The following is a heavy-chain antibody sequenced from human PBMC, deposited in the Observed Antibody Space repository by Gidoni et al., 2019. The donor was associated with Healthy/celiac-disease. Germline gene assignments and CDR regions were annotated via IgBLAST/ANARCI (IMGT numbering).Heavy chain of an antibody. CDR1: GFTFSSYG. Sequence: VQLVESGGGVVQPGRSLRLSCAASGFTFSSYGSNWVRKAPGKGLEWVAVIWDDGSNKYYADSVKGRFTISRDNSKNTLYLQMNSRRAEDTAVYYCARDGGYCSGGSCYSGGFDYWGQGTLVTVSS. CDR3: ARDGGYCSGGSCYSGGFDY. D-gene: IGHD2-15*01. V-gene: IGHV3-33*01. CDR2: IWDDGSNK. J-gene: IGHJ4*02.